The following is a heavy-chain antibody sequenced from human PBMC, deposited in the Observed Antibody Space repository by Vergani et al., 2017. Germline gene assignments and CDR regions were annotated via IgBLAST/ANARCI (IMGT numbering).Heavy chain of an antibody. CDR1: GFTFNQYG. V-gene: IGHV3-33*01. D-gene: IGHD1-14*01. CDR2: TWYDGNNK. J-gene: IGHJ5*02. CDR3: ARDLRLLYNRFDP. Sequence: VQLVESGGGLVKRGGSLRLSCAASGFTFNQYGMNWVRQAPGKGLEWVAVTWYDGNNKQYADSVKGRFTISRDNSKSTMYLQMNSLRDEDTGVYYCARDLRLLYNRFDPWGQGTLVTVSS.